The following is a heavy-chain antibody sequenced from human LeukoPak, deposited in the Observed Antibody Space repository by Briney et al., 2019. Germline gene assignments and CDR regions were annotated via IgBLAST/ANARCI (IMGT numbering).Heavy chain of an antibody. CDR1: DGSISNYY. CDR2: FYYSGTT. D-gene: IGHD1-26*01. V-gene: IGHV4-59*01. Sequence: SETLSLTCTVPDGSISNYYWSWIRQPPGKGLEWIGLFYYSGTTNYNPSLKSRATLSIDTSKNQFSLNLRSVTAADTAVYYCARGGSLVGTTPHDTFDIWGQGTMVTVSS. J-gene: IGHJ3*02. CDR3: ARGGSLVGTTPHDTFDI.